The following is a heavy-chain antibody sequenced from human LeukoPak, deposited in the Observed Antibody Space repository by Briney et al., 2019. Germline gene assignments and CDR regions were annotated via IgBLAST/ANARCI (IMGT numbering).Heavy chain of an antibody. J-gene: IGHJ4*02. V-gene: IGHV3-23*01. CDR2: ISGSGGST. Sequence: GGSLRLSCAASGFTFSSYAMSWVRQAPGKGLEWVSAISGSGGSTCYADSVKGRFTISRDNSKNTLYLQMNSLRAEDTAVYYCAKDHTKYYYDSSGYYSYWGQGTLVTVSS. CDR1: GFTFSSYA. D-gene: IGHD3-22*01. CDR3: AKDHTKYYYDSSGYYSY.